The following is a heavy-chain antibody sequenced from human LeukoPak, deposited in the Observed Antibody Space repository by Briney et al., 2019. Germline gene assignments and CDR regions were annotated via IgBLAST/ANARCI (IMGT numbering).Heavy chain of an antibody. CDR3: ARHRSGGSQDDAFDI. CDR1: EFTFSTYW. V-gene: IGHV3-7*01. D-gene: IGHD2-15*01. CDR2: IKQDGSEK. J-gene: IGHJ3*02. Sequence: GGSLRLSCAASEFTFSTYWMSWVRQAPGKGLEWVADIKQDGSEKYYVDSVKGRFTISRQKAKNSMFLQMNSLRAEDTAVYYCARHRSGGSQDDAFDIWGQGTMVTVSS.